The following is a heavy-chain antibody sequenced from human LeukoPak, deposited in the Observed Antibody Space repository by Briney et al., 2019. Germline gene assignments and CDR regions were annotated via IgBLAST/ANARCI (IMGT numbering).Heavy chain of an antibody. CDR1: GASMSGSD. D-gene: IGHD5-24*01. V-gene: IGHV4-59*01. Sequence: SETLTLTCTVSGASMSGSDWSWIRQPPGKGLEWIGDMYYGGSSSHNPSLKSRATISVYTSKNQLSLKQTSVTAAATAVYFCARGAHEIYFDYWGLGTLVTVSS. CDR3: ARGAHEIYFDY. J-gene: IGHJ4*02. CDR2: MYYGGSS.